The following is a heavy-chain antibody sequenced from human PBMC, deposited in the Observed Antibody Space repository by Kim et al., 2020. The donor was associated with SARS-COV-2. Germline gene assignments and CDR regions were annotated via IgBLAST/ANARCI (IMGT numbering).Heavy chain of an antibody. Sequence: SETLSLTCAVYGGSFSGYYWSWIRQPPGKGLEWIGEINHSGSTNYNPSLKSRVTISVDTSKNQFSLKLSSVTAADTAVYYCARGPRGYSYGYYFDYWGQGTLVTVSS. CDR3: ARGPRGYSYGYYFDY. CDR1: GGSFSGYY. D-gene: IGHD5-18*01. V-gene: IGHV4-34*01. J-gene: IGHJ4*02. CDR2: INHSGST.